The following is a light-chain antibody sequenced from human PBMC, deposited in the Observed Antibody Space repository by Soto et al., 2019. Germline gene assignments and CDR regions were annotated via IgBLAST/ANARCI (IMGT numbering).Light chain of an antibody. CDR2: EGS. V-gene: IGLV2-23*01. CDR3: CSYAGSSTPVV. CDR1: SSDVGSYNL. J-gene: IGLJ3*02. Sequence: QSVLTQPASVSGSPGQSITISCTGTSSDVGSYNLVSWYQQHPGKAPKLMIYEGSKRPSGVSNRFSGSKSGNTASLTISGLQAEDEAVYYCCSYAGSSTPVVFGGGTKVTVL.